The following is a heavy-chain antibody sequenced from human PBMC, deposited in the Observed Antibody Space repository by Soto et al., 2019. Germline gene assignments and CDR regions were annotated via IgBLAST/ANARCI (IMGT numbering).Heavy chain of an antibody. Sequence: SETLSLTCTVSGGSISSYYWSWIRQPPGKGLEWIGYIYYSGSTNHNPSLKSRVTISVDTSKNQFPLNLSSVTAADTAVYYCASGGQYAPSYFWGQGTLVTVSS. CDR1: GGSISSYY. J-gene: IGHJ4*02. V-gene: IGHV4-59*01. CDR2: IYYSGST. D-gene: IGHD2-21*01. CDR3: ASGGQYAPSYF.